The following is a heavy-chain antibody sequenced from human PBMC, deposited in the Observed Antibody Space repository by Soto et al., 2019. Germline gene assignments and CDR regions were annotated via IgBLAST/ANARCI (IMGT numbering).Heavy chain of an antibody. CDR3: ARGPLVVLNYFES. CDR1: GGTFRYYP. V-gene: IGHV1-69*02. Sequence: QVQLVQSGTEVKKPGSSVKVSCKASGGTFRYYPINWVRQAPGQGLEWMGSIFPLTDIPDYAQNFQARLTSTADKSTSTAYMELSSRPADDTAMYFCARGPLVVLNYFESWGQGTLVTVSS. CDR2: IFPLTDIP. J-gene: IGHJ4*02.